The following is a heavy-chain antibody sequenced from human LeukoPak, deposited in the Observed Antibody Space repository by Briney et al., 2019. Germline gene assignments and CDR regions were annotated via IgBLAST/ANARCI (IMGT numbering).Heavy chain of an antibody. V-gene: IGHV4-59*01. D-gene: IGHD3-22*01. CDR1: GGSFSGYY. CDR3: ASLSGYYGFDY. J-gene: IGHJ4*02. Sequence: PSETLSLTCAVYGGSFSGYYWSWIRQPPGKGLEWIGYIYYSGSTNYNPSLKSRFTISVDTSKNQFSLKLSSVTAADTAVYYCASLSGYYGFDYWGQGTLVTVSS. CDR2: IYYSGST.